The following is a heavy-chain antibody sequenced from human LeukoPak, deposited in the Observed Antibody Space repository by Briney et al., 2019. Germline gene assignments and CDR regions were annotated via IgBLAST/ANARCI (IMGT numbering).Heavy chain of an antibody. CDR3: ARVVPYYDFWSGPVDY. D-gene: IGHD3-3*01. J-gene: IGHJ4*02. CDR2: ISSNGRSA. CDR1: GFSLSSYA. Sequence: GGSLRLSCTASGFSLSSYAMHWVRQAPGKGLEYISAISSNGRSAYYANIAKGRFTISRDISKNMVYLQMGSLRPEDMAVYYCARVVPYYDFWSGPVDYWGQGILVTVSS. V-gene: IGHV3-64*01.